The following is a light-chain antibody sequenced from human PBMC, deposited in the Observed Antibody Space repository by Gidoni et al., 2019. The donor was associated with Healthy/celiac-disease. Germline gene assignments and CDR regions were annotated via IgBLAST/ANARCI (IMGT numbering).Light chain of an antibody. V-gene: IGKV4-1*01. CDR3: QQYYSTPPLT. J-gene: IGKJ4*01. CDR1: QSVLYSSNNKNY. Sequence: DIVMTQSPDSLAVSLGERATINCKSSQSVLYSSNNKNYLAWYQQKPGQPPKLLIYWASTRESGVPDRFSGSGSGTDFTLTISSLQAEVVAVYYCQQYYSTPPLTFXGXTKVEIK. CDR2: WAS.